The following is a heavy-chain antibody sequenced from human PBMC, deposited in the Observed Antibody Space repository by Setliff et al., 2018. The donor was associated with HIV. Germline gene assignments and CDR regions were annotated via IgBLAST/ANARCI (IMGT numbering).Heavy chain of an antibody. Sequence: PSETLSLTCAVDDGSFSGYYWSWIRQPPGKGLEWIGEIDHSGSTNYNPSLKSRVTISVDTSKKQFSLRLSSVTAADTAVYFCARHGDYSYFYYYYMDVWGKGTTVTVSS. CDR2: IDHSGST. V-gene: IGHV4-34*01. J-gene: IGHJ6*03. CDR3: ARHGDYSYFYYYYMDV. CDR1: DGSFSGYY. D-gene: IGHD4-17*01.